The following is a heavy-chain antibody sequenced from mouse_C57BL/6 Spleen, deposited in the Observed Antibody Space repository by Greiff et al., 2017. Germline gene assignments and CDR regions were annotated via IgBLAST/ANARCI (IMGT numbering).Heavy chain of an antibody. CDR1: GFTFSSYA. CDR3: TRVNLAWFAY. Sequence: EVNLVESGEGLVKPGGSLKLSCAASGFTFSSYAMSWVRQTPEKRLEWVAYISSGGDYIYYADTVKGRFTISRDNARNTLYLQMSSLKSEDTAMYYCTRVNLAWFAYWGQGTLVTVSA. CDR2: ISSGGDYI. V-gene: IGHV5-9-1*02. J-gene: IGHJ3*01.